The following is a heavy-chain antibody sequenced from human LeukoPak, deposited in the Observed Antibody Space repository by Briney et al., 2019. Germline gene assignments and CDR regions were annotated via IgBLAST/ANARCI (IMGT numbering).Heavy chain of an antibody. J-gene: IGHJ4*02. Sequence: PGGSLRLSCAVSGFTAGYNYMSWVRQAPGKGLEWVSVIYRGETYYADSVKGRFTISRDDSKNTVFLQMNRLRADDTAVYFCASYYCSSGSCYFDTWGQGTLVAVSS. D-gene: IGHD2-15*01. CDR3: ASYYCSSGSCYFDT. V-gene: IGHV3-53*01. CDR1: GFTAGYNY. CDR2: IYRGET.